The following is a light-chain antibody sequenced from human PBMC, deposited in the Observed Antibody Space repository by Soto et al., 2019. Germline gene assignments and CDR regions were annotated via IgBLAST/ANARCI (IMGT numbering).Light chain of an antibody. V-gene: IGKV3-20*01. Sequence: VLTQSPASPSLSPGERAALSCRASQSVSSSHLVWYQQKPGQAPRLLIYGASTRATGIPERFSGSGSGTDFTLTISRVEPEDFALYYWHQYGTSYTVGQGTQLES. CDR1: QSVSSSH. J-gene: IGKJ2*01. CDR2: GAS. CDR3: HQYGTSYT.